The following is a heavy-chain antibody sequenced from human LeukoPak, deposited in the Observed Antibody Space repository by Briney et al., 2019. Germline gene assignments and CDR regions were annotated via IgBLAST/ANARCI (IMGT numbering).Heavy chain of an antibody. CDR3: ARGNCSSTSCYRPYYYYGMDV. V-gene: IGHV1-2*02. CDR2: INPNSGGT. J-gene: IGHJ6*02. Sequence: ASVKLSCKASGYTFTGYYMHWVRQSPGQGLERMGWINPNSGGTNYAQKFQGRVTMTRDTSISTAYMELSRLRSDDTAVYYCARGNCSSTSCYRPYYYYGMDVWGQGTTVTVSS. D-gene: IGHD2-2*01. CDR1: GYTFTGYY.